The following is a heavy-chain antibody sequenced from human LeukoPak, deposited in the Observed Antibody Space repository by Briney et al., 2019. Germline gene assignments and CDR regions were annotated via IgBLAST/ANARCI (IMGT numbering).Heavy chain of an antibody. D-gene: IGHD4-17*01. CDR3: AKGLDDYGDYEGQFDY. V-gene: IGHV3-30*02. J-gene: IGHJ4*02. CDR1: GFTFSSYG. CDR2: IRYEGSNK. Sequence: PGGPLSLSCAASGFTFSSYGMHWVGQAPGKGLEWVEFIRYEGSNKYYADSVKGRLTIYRDNSKNKLYLQMTSLRAEDTAVYYCAKGLDDYGDYEGQFDYWGQGTLVTVSS.